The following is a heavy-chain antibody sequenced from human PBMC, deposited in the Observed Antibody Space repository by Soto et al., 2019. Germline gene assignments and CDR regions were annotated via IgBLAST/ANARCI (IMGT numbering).Heavy chain of an antibody. V-gene: IGHV4-34*01. CDR2: INHSGST. CDR3: TAHFFYSHLL. Sequence: ETSETLSLTCAVYGGSFSVYYWSWIRQAPGKGLEWIGEINHSGSTNYNPSLKSRATISMDTSRNQFSLELTSVTAADTAVYFCTAHFFYSHLLWGRGTLVT. CDR1: GGSFSVYY. D-gene: IGHD4-4*01. J-gene: IGHJ4*02.